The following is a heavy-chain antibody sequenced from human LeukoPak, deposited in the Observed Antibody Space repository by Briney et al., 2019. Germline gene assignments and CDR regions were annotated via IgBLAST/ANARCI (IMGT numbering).Heavy chain of an antibody. CDR3: ATDSLGDYGVPG. CDR1: GYTLTELS. D-gene: IGHD4-17*01. CDR2: FDPEDGET. V-gene: IGHV1-24*01. Sequence: ASVKVSCKVSGYTLTELSMHWVRQAPGKGLEWMGGFDPEDGETIYAQKFQGRVTMTEDTSTDTAYMELSSLRSEDTAVYYCATDSLGDYGVPGWGQGTLVTVSS. J-gene: IGHJ4*02.